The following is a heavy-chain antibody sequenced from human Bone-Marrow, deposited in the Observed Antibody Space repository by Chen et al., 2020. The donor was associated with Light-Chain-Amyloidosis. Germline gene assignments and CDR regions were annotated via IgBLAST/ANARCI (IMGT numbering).Heavy chain of an antibody. D-gene: IGHD3-9*01. CDR3: AKDISYDDILPGYPADAFDI. CDR2: ISGSGGSR. CDR1: YNILG. J-gene: IGHJ3*02. V-gene: IGHV3-23*01. Sequence: YNILGMSWVRQAPGKGLEWVSTISGSGGSRYYGDSVKGRLTISRDNSKNALFLQMNSLRAEDTAVYYCAKDISYDDILPGYPADAFDIWGQGTMVTVSS.